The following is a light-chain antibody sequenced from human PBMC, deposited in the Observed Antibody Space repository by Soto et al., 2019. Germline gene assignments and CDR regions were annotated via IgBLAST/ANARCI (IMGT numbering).Light chain of an antibody. CDR2: KAS. CDR3: QLDHSYSALT. J-gene: IGKJ4*01. CDR1: QSISSW. Sequence: DIQMTQSPSTLSASVGDRVTITCRASQSISSWLAWYQQKPGKAPKLLIYKASSLESGVPSSFSGSGSGTEFTLTISSLQPDDFATYYCQLDHSYSALTFGGGTKVEIK. V-gene: IGKV1-5*03.